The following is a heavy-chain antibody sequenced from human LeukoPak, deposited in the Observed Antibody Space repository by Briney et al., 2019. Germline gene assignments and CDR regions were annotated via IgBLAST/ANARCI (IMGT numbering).Heavy chain of an antibody. D-gene: IGHD3-22*01. Sequence: SVKVSCKASGGTFSSYAISWVRQAPGQGLEWMGRIIPILGIANYAQKFQGRVTITADKSTSTAYMELSSLRSEDTAVYYCARDPLYDSSGPLGYWGQGTLVTDSS. V-gene: IGHV1-69*04. CDR3: ARDPLYDSSGPLGY. CDR1: GGTFSSYA. J-gene: IGHJ4*02. CDR2: IIPILGIA.